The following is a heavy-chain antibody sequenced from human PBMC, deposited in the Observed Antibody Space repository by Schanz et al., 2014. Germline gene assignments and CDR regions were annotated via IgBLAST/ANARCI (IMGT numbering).Heavy chain of an antibody. J-gene: IGHJ5*02. V-gene: IGHV1-46*01. CDR1: GYTFTSYS. CDR3: AREVGLYDRGWFDP. Sequence: QVQLVQSGAEVKKPGASVKVSCKASGYTFTSYSMHWVRQAPGQGLEWMGIINLSGGSTNNAQKFQGRVTITADKSTSTASMELSSLRSEDTAFYYCAREVGLYDRGWFDPWGQGTLVTVSS. CDR2: INLSGGST. D-gene: IGHD3-22*01.